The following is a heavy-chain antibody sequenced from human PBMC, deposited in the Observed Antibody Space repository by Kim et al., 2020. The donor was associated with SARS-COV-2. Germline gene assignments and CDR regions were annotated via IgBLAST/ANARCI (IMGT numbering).Heavy chain of an antibody. CDR1: FFSININY. J-gene: IGHJ5*01. Sequence: SYTLSLTFTFSFFSININYFIFILQPPGKGLEWIGHIYYSGSTKYNPSLRSRVTISLDTSKNQFSLTLTSVTAADTAVYYCAKFISVLDWFDSWGQGTLVTVSP. D-gene: IGHD3-16*02. CDR3: AKFISVLDWFDS. CDR2: IYYSGST. V-gene: IGHV4-59*13.